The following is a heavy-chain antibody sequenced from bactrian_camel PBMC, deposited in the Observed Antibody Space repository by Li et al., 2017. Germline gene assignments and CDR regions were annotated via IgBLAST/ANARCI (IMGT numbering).Heavy chain of an antibody. Sequence: DVQLVESGGGLVQPGGSLRLSCVASGFIFDIYAMTWVRQAPGEGLEWVSTIETSRTYYVDSVKGRFTISRDNAKNTLYLQLNSLKTEDTAMYYCAPWSKMVAPDSINYWGQGTQVTVS. CDR1: GFIFDIYA. CDR3: APWSKMVAPDSINY. J-gene: IGHJ4*01. V-gene: IGHV3S31*01. CDR2: IETSRT. D-gene: IGHD7*01.